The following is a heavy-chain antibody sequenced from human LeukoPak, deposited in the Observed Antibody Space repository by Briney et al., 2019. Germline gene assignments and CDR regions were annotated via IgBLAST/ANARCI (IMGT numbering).Heavy chain of an antibody. V-gene: IGHV3-64*04. CDR2: ISSNGGSR. J-gene: IGHJ4*02. Sequence: GGSLRLSCSASGFTFSSYAMHWVRQAPGKGLEYVSAISSNGGSRYYADSVKGRFTISRDNSKNTLYLQMNSLRAEDTAVYYCAKERVQRAFDYWGQGTLVTVSS. CDR1: GFTFSSYA. D-gene: IGHD2-2*01. CDR3: AKERVQRAFDY.